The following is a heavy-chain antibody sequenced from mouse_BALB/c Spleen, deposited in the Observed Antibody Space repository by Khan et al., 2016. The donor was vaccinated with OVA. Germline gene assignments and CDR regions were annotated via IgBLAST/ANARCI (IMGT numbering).Heavy chain of an antibody. V-gene: IGHV1-77*01. CDR1: GYTFTDYY. J-gene: IGHJ2*01. CDR2: IYPGSGNT. Sequence: QVQLQQSGAELARPGASVKLSCKASGYTFTDYYITWVKQRTGRGLEWIGEIYPGSGNTYYNENFKGKATLTADKYSNTAYIHLSSLTSEDSAVYFSARMDTTSFDYWGQGTTLTVSS. CDR3: ARMDTTSFDY. D-gene: IGHD2-3*01.